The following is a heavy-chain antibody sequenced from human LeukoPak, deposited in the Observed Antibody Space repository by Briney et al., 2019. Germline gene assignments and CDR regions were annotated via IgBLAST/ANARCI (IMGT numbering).Heavy chain of an antibody. CDR1: GFTFSDYY. CDR3: ARAASWFDP. V-gene: IGHV3-11*01. CDR2: ISSSGNTI. J-gene: IGHJ5*02. Sequence: GGSLRLSCVVSGFTFSDYYMSWIRQAPGKGLEWISYISSSGNTIYYADSVKGRFTISRDNTKNSLYLQMDSLRAEDTAVYYCARAASWFDPWGQGTLVTVSS.